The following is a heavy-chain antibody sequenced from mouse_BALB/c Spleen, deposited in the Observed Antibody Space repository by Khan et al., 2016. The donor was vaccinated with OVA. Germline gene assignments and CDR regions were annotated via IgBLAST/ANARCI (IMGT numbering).Heavy chain of an antibody. V-gene: IGHV3-2*02. CDR1: GYSITTDYA. Sequence: EVQLQESGPGLVKPSQSLSLTCTVTGYSITTDYAWNWIRQFPGNKLEWMGYISYSGNTKYNPSLKSRISITRDTSKNQFFLQLKSVTTEDTARSYCSRIDGGDFDYWGQGTILTVSS. CDR3: SRIDGGDFDY. D-gene: IGHD2-3*01. CDR2: ISYSGNT. J-gene: IGHJ2*01.